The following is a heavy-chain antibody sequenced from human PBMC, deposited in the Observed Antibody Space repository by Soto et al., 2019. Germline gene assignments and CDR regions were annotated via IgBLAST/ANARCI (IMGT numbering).Heavy chain of an antibody. CDR1: GLNFRSYG. J-gene: IGHJ4*02. CDR2: ISYDGSNK. CDR3: AKDALRYFDWFQEYYFDY. Sequence: GGPKRLSSAAAGLNFRSYGMHWVRKDTGKGLEWVAVISYDGSNKYYADSVKGRFTISRDNSKNTLYLQMNSLRAEDTAVYYCAKDALRYFDWFQEYYFDYWGQGTLVTVSS. V-gene: IGHV3-30*18. D-gene: IGHD3-9*01.